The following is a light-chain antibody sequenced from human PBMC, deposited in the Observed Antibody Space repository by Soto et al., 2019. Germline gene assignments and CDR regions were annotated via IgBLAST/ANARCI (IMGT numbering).Light chain of an antibody. V-gene: IGKV3-11*01. CDR2: DAS. CDR1: QSVSRH. CDR3: QQTSSTPT. J-gene: IGKJ4*01. Sequence: EIVLTQSPATLSLSPGERATLSCRASQSVSRHLAWYQQKPGQAPRLLIYDASNRATGIPARFSGSGSGTDFTLTISSLEPEDFATYYCQQTSSTPTFGGGTKVEIK.